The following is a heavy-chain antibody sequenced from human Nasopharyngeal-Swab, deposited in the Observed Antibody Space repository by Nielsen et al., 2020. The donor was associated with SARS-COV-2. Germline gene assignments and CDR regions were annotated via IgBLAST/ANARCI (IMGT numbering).Heavy chain of an antibody. V-gene: IGHV1-69*01. J-gene: IGHJ6*03. D-gene: IGHD4-23*01. CDR2: IIPIFGTA. CDR3: AGPTVVTPPSYYYYYMDV. Sequence: WVRQAPGQGLEWMGGIIPIFGTANYAQKFQGRVTITADESTSTAYMELSSLRSEDTAVYYCAGPTVVTPPSYYYYYMDVWGKGTTVTVSS.